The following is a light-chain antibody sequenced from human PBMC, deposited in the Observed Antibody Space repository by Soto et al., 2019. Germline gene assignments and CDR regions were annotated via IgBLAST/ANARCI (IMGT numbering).Light chain of an antibody. CDR2: DAS. CDR1: QDTSNY. Sequence: DIQMTQSPSSLSASVGDRVTITCQASQDTSNYLNWYQQKPGKAPKLLIYDASNLETGVPSRFSGSGSGTDFTFTISSLQPEDIATYYCQQYDNLVLTFGGGTKVEIK. V-gene: IGKV1-33*01. CDR3: QQYDNLVLT. J-gene: IGKJ4*01.